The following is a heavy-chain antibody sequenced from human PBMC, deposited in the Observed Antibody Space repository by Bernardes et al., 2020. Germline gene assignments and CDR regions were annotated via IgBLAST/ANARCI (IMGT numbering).Heavy chain of an antibody. CDR2: IYWDDVK. D-gene: IGHD1-20*01. CDR3: ARRAPGIHYFDY. Sequence: SGPTLVKPTQTLTLTCTFSGFSLSTSGVGVVWIRQPPGEALEWFALIYWDDVKRYSPSLESRLTITKDTSKNQVVLTMTNMDPVDTATYYCARRAPGIHYFDYWGQGTLVTVSS. V-gene: IGHV2-5*02. J-gene: IGHJ4*02. CDR1: GFSLSTSGVG.